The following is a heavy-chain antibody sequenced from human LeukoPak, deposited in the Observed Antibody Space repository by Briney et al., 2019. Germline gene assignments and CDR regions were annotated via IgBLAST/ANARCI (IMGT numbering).Heavy chain of an antibody. CDR3: AKDIHPASYYDFWSGYYTGFDY. J-gene: IGHJ4*02. D-gene: IGHD3-3*01. Sequence: PGRSLRLSCAASGFTFDDYAIHWVRQAPGEGLEWVSGISWNSGVIGYADSVKGRFTISRDNAKNSLYLQMNSLRPEDTALYYCAKDIHPASYYDFWSGYYTGFDYWGLGTLVTVSS. CDR2: ISWNSGVI. CDR1: GFTFDDYA. V-gene: IGHV3-9*01.